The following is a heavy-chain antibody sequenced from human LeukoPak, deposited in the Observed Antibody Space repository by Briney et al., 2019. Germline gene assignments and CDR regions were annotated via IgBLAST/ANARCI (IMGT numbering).Heavy chain of an antibody. J-gene: IGHJ5*02. CDR3: AKDQRSSSYNWFDP. CDR1: GFTFSSYA. CDR2: ISGDGGRT. Sequence: GGSLRLPCAASGFTFSSYAMSWVRQAPGKGLEWVSAISGDGGRTWYAGSVKGRFTISRDNSKNTLYLQMNSLRAEDTAVYYCAKDQRSSSYNWFDPWGQGTLVTVSS. D-gene: IGHD6-13*01. V-gene: IGHV3-23*01.